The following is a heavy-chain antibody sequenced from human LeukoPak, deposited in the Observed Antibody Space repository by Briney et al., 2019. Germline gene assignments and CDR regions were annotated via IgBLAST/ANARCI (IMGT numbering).Heavy chain of an antibody. Sequence: LTCAXXXXTVSSKNSAWKWIRQSPLRGIEWLGRTYYRSKWSRDYAVWVRSRIAIKPDTTKNQFSLQLNSVTPEDTAVYYCARDLNGDFSLDSWGQATLVTVSS. CDR2: TYYRSKWSR. CDR3: ARDLNGDFSLDS. CDR1: XXTVSSKNSA. J-gene: IGHJ4*02. D-gene: IGHD4-17*01. V-gene: IGHV6-1*01.